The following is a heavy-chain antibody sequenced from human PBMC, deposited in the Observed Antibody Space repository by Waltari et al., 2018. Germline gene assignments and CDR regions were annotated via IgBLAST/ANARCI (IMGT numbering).Heavy chain of an antibody. CDR2: IYSGGSST. J-gene: IGHJ4*02. Sequence: EVQLLESGGGLVQPGGSLRLSCAASGFTFSSYAMSWVRQAPGKGLEWVSVIYSGGSSTYYADSVKGRFTISRDNSKNTLYLQMNSLRAEDTAVYYCAKDCSGWYCYFDYWGQGTLVTVSS. V-gene: IGHV3-23*03. CDR3: AKDCSGWYCYFDY. CDR1: GFTFSSYA. D-gene: IGHD6-19*01.